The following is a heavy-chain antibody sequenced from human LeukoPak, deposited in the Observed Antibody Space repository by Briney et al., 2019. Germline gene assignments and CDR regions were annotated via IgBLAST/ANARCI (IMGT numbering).Heavy chain of an antibody. CDR3: ARDGGLRVSIWDY. CDR1: GYTFTSYG. V-gene: IGHV1-18*01. CDR2: ISAYNGNT. D-gene: IGHD2-15*01. J-gene: IGHJ4*02. Sequence: ASVKVSCKASGYTFTSYGISWVRQAPGQGLEWMGWISAYNGNTNYAQNLQGRVTMTTDTPTSTAYMGLRTLRSDDTAVYFCARDGGLRVSIWDYWGQGTLVTVSS.